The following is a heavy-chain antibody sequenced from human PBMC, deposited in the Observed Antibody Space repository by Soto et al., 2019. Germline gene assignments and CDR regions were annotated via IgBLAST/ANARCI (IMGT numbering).Heavy chain of an antibody. CDR1: GGSISPSGGSF. J-gene: IGHJ4*02. CDR2: IYYSGST. V-gene: IGHV4-31*03. Sequence: SETLSLTCTVSGGSISPSGGSFWGWVRQPPGKGLEWIGYIYYSGSTYYNPSPKSRVTISVDTSKNQFSLKLSSVTAADTAVYYCARLLGYCSGGSCGGPPTNFDYWGQGTLVTVSS. CDR3: ARLLGYCSGGSCGGPPTNFDY. D-gene: IGHD2-15*01.